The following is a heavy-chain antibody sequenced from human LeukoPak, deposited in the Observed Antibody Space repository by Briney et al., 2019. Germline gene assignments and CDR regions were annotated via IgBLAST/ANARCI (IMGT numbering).Heavy chain of an antibody. CDR3: ARGRTYNPL. D-gene: IGHD1-14*01. CDR1: GGSINSFY. CDR2: IYYSGST. V-gene: IGHV4-59*01. Sequence: SETLSLTCTVSGGSINSFYWSWIRQPPGKGLEWIGYIYYSGSTNYNPSLKSRVTISVDTSENQFSLKLSSVTAADTAVYYCARGRTYNPLWGQGTLVTVSS. J-gene: IGHJ4*02.